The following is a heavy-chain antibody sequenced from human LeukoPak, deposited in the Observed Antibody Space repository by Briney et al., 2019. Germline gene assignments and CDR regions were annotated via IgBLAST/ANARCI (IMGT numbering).Heavy chain of an antibody. CDR1: GFTFRNYA. Sequence: GGSLRLSCEGSGFTFRNYAMTWVRQAPGKGLEWVSAISPSDGRAYYANSVKGRFTISRDNSRNTLFLQMNSLRAEDTAVYYCAKDYGDYWGQGTLVTVSS. V-gene: IGHV3-23*01. CDR3: AKDYGDY. J-gene: IGHJ4*02. CDR2: ISPSDGRA. D-gene: IGHD4-17*01.